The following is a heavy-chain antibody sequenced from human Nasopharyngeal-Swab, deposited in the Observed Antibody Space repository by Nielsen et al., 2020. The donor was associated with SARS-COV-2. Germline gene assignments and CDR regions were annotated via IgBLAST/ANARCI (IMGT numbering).Heavy chain of an antibody. J-gene: IGHJ4*02. CDR2: ASPDGRNK. CDR3: ARRALQDYYFDY. V-gene: IGHV3-30*04. CDR1: GFSFSSYA. Sequence: GESLKISWAASGFSFSSYAMNWVRQAPGKGLEWVAVASPDGRNKYYADSVKGRFTVSRDNSKNTLYLQMNSLRAEDTAVYYCARRALQDYYFDYWGQGTLVTVSS.